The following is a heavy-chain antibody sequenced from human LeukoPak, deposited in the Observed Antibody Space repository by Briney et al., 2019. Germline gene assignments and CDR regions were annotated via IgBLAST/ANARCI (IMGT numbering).Heavy chain of an antibody. CDR3: AREGDIAEAFDI. J-gene: IGHJ3*02. CDR2: IYYSGST. Sequence: SETLSLTCTVSGGSISSGGYYWSWIRQHPGKGLEWIGYIYYSGSTYYNPSLKSRVTISVDTSKNQFSLKLSSVTAADTAVYYCAREGDIAEAFDIWGQGTMVTVSS. V-gene: IGHV4-31*03. D-gene: IGHD6-13*01. CDR1: GGSISSGGYY.